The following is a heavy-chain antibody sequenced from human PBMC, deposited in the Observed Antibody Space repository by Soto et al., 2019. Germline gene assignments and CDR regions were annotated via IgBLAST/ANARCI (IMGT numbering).Heavy chain of an antibody. V-gene: IGHV1-18*01. CDR3: ARLSSWYGDYYYGMDV. J-gene: IGHJ6*02. Sequence: GASVKVSCKASGYTFTSYGISWVRQAPGQGLEWMGWISAYNGNTNYAQKLQGRVTMTTDTSTGTAYMELRSLRSDDTAVYYCARLSSWYGDYYYGMDVWGQGTTVTVSS. CDR1: GYTFTSYG. CDR2: ISAYNGNT. D-gene: IGHD6-13*01.